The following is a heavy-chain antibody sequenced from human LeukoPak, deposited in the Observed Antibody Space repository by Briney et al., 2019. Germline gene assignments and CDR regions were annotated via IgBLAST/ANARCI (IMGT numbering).Heavy chain of an antibody. D-gene: IGHD5-18*01. V-gene: IGHV1-46*01. CDR2: INPSGGST. CDR3: ARDRQRGVIQYYFDY. J-gene: IGHJ4*02. Sequence: ASVTVSCKASGYTFTSYYMHWVRQAPGQGLEWMGIINPSGGSTSYAQKFQGRVTMTRDTSTSTVYMELSSLRSEDTAVYYCARDRQRGVIQYYFDYWGQGTLVTVSS. CDR1: GYTFTSYY.